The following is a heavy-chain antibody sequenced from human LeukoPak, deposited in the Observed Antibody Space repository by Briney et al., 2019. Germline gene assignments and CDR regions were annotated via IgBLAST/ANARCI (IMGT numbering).Heavy chain of an antibody. CDR3: ATGGASVFLDAFDI. D-gene: IGHD4-23*01. CDR2: ISYDGSNK. CDR1: GFTFSSYG. V-gene: IGHV3-30*03. J-gene: IGHJ3*02. Sequence: GRSLRLSCAASGFTFSSYGMHWVRQAPGKGLEWVAVISYDGSNKFYADSVKGRFTISRDNSKNTLYLQMNSLRAEDTTVYYCATGGASVFLDAFDIWGQGTMVTVSS.